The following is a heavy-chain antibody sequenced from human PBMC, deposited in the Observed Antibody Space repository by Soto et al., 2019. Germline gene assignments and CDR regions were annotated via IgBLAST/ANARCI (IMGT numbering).Heavy chain of an antibody. CDR3: TTDSADIVVVPATFGMDV. CDR1: GITFSNAW. CDR2: VKSITDGGTT. V-gene: IGHV3-15*01. J-gene: IGHJ6*02. Sequence: PGGSLRLSCAASGITFSNAWMTWVRQAPGKGLEWVGRVKSITDGGTTDYAAPVKGRFTISRDDSKDTLYLQMNNLRTEDTAVYHCTTDSADIVVVPATFGMDVRGQGTTVTVSS. D-gene: IGHD2-2*01.